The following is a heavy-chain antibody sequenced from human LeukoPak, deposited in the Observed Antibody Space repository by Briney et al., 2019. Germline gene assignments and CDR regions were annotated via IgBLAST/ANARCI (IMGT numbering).Heavy chain of an antibody. Sequence: SVKVSCKASGGTFSSYAISWVRQAPGQGLEWMGGIIPIFGTANYAQKFQGRVTITADESTSTAYMELSSLRSEDTAVYYCARRSKHPGGLFDYWGQGTLVTVSS. D-gene: IGHD2-21*01. CDR3: ARRSKHPGGLFDY. CDR1: GGTFSSYA. CDR2: IIPIFGTA. V-gene: IGHV1-69*13. J-gene: IGHJ4*02.